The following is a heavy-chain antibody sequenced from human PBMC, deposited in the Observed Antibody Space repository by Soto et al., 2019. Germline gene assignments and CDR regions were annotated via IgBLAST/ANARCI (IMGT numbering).Heavy chain of an antibody. Sequence: QEQLQQWGAGLLKPSETLSLTCAVYGESFYWTWIRQAPGKGLEWIGEINSRGVTKYNPSLKSRVTISVDTSKNRFSLRLNSVTVADTAVYYCARGVVLRYFDSSRKRFDPWGQGTLVTVSS. J-gene: IGHJ5*02. CDR2: INSRGVT. D-gene: IGHD3-9*01. CDR1: GESFY. CDR3: ARGVVLRYFDSSRKRFDP. V-gene: IGHV4-34*02.